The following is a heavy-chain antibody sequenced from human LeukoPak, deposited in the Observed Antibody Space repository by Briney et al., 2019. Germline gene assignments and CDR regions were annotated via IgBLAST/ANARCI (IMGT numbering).Heavy chain of an antibody. CDR1: GFTFSSYS. CDR2: ISSSSSYI. CDR3: ARVAGIAVAGTSGMDV. Sequence: GGSLRLSCAASGFTFSSYSMNWVRQAPGKGLEWVSSISSSSSYIYYADSVKGRFTISRDNAKNSLYLQMNSLRAEDTAVYYCARVAGIAVAGTSGMDVWGQGTTVTVSS. V-gene: IGHV3-21*01. D-gene: IGHD6-19*01. J-gene: IGHJ6*02.